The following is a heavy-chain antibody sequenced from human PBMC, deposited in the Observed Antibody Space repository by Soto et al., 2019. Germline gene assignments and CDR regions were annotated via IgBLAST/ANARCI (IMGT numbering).Heavy chain of an antibody. J-gene: IGHJ4*02. CDR3: ARDYYGSGSQYNPLDY. V-gene: IGHV3-33*01. D-gene: IGHD3-10*01. Sequence: GGSLRLSCAASGFNLITYGMHWVRQAPGKGLEWVAVIWWDGSKKYYADSVKGRFTISRDNSKNTLYLQMNSLRVEDAAVYYCARDYYGSGSQYNPLDYWGQGT. CDR2: IWWDGSKK. CDR1: GFNLITYG.